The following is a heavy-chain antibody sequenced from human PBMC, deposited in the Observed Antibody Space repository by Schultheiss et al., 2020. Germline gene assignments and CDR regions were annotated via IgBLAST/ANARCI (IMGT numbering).Heavy chain of an antibody. CDR1: GGSISSYY. V-gene: IGHV4-59*08. CDR2: IYYSGST. CDR3: ARGPHPSSSWTLDY. J-gene: IGHJ4*02. Sequence: SETLSLTCTVSGGSISSYYWSWIRQPPGKGLEWIGYIYYSGSTNYNPSLKSRVTISVDTSKNQFSLKLSSVTAADTAVYYCARGPHPSSSWTLDYWGQGTLVTVSS. D-gene: IGHD6-13*01.